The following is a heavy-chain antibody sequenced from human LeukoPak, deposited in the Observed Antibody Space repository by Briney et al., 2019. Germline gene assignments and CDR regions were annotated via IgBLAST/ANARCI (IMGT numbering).Heavy chain of an antibody. CDR2: ISTRSSST. D-gene: IGHD6-13*01. Sequence: GGSLRLSCAASGFSFSTFSMNWVRQAPGKGLEWVSTISTRSSSTFYADSLKGRFTISRDNSKNTLYLQMNSLRTEDTALYYCATHWAQQVVSDYWGQGTQVTVSS. CDR3: ATHWAQQVVSDY. V-gene: IGHV3-21*01. J-gene: IGHJ4*02. CDR1: GFSFSTFS.